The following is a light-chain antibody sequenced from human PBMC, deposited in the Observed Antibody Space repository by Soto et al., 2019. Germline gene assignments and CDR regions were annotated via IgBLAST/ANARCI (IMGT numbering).Light chain of an antibody. CDR3: QQYSNWLRT. V-gene: IGKV3-15*01. CDR2: GAS. Sequence: EIVMTQSPATLSVSPGERATLSCRASQSVSSRLGWYQQKPGQAPRLLIYGASTRATGIPGRFSGSGSGTEFTLTISSLQSEDFAVYYCQQYSNWLRTFGQGTKVEIK. J-gene: IGKJ1*01. CDR1: QSVSSR.